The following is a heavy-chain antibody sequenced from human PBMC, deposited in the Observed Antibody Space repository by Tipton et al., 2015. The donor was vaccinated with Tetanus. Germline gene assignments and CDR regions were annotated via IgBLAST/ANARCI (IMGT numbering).Heavy chain of an antibody. J-gene: IGHJ4*02. Sequence: QSGAEVKKPGASVKVSCKASGYTFTNYDINWVRQAPGQGLEWMGWMSPNSGNTGYAQKFQDRVTLTSDTSISTAYMELSSLRSEDTAVYYCARAPNRISRAYDYWGQGTQITVSS. CDR3: ARAPNRISRAYDY. D-gene: IGHD1-14*01. CDR1: GYTFTNYD. V-gene: IGHV1-8*01. CDR2: MSPNSGNT.